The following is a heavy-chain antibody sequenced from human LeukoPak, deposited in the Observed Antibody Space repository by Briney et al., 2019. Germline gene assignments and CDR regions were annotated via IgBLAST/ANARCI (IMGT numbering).Heavy chain of an antibody. J-gene: IGHJ4*02. V-gene: IGHV4-61*08. Sequence: SETLSLTCTVSGGSISSGGHYWTWTRQHPGKGLEWIGYTYYTGSTNYNPSLKRRVTISVDTSKNQFSLKLSSVTAAETAVYYCARDRSGSYFGSWGQGTLVTVSS. CDR3: ARDRSGSYFGS. CDR1: GGSISSGGHY. D-gene: IGHD1-26*01. CDR2: TYYTGST.